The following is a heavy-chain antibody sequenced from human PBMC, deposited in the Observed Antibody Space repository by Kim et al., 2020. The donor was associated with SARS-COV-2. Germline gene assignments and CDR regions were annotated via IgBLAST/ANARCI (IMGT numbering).Heavy chain of an antibody. CDR1: GGTFSSYA. CDR2: IIPILGIA. CDR3: ARDFTGLYYYYYGMDV. J-gene: IGHJ6*02. D-gene: IGHD3-10*01. V-gene: IGHV1-69*04. Sequence: SVKVSCKASGGTFSSYAISWVRQAPGQGLEWMGRIIPILGIANYAQKFQGRVTITADKSTSTAYMELSSLRSEDTAVYYCARDFTGLYYYYYGMDVWGQGTTVTVS.